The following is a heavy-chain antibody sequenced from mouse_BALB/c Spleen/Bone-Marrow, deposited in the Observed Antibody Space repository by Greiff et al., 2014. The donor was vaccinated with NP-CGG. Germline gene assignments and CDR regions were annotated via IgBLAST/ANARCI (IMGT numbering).Heavy chain of an antibody. CDR1: GFNIKDTY. CDR2: IDPANGNT. Sequence: EVKLQESGAELVKPGASVKLSCTASGFNIKDTYMHWVKQRPEQGLEWIGRIDPANGNTKYDPKFQGKATITADTSSNTAYLQLSSLTSEDIAVYYCARYYYGSSYFDYWGQGTTLTVSS. D-gene: IGHD1-1*01. CDR3: ARYYYGSSYFDY. J-gene: IGHJ2*01. V-gene: IGHV14-3*02.